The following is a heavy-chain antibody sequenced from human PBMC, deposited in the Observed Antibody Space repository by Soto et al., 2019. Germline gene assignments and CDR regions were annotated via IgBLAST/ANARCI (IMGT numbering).Heavy chain of an antibody. V-gene: IGHV3-30-3*01. Sequence: AGGSLRLSCAASGFTFSSYAMHWVRQAPGKGLEWVAVISYDGSNKYYADSVKGRFTISRDNSKNTLYLQMNSLRAEDTAVYYCARSGDNYNVLDYWGQGTPVTVSS. D-gene: IGHD3-10*02. CDR1: GFTFSSYA. J-gene: IGHJ4*02. CDR2: ISYDGSNK. CDR3: ARSGDNYNVLDY.